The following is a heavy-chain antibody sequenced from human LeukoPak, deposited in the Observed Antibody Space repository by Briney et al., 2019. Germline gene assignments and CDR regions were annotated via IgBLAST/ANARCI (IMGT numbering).Heavy chain of an antibody. J-gene: IGHJ4*02. CDR3: ARASYSSGPSRP. Sequence: ASVKVSCKASGYTFTSYDINWVRQATGQGLEWMGWMNPNSGNTGYAQKFQGRVTMTRNTSISTAYMELSSLRSEDTAVHYCARASYSSGPSRPWGQGTLVTVSS. V-gene: IGHV1-8*01. D-gene: IGHD6-19*01. CDR2: MNPNSGNT. CDR1: GYTFTSYD.